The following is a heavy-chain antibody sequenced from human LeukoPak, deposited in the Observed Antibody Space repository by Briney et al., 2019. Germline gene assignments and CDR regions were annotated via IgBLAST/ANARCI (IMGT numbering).Heavy chain of an antibody. J-gene: IGHJ4*02. CDR1: GFTFSSYE. D-gene: IGHD3-22*01. CDR3: TKGYDSSGD. Sequence: GGSLRLSCAASGFTFSSYEMNWVRQAPGKGLEWVSYISSSGSTIYYADSVKGRFTISRDNSKNTLYLQMNSLRAEDTAVYYCTKGYDSSGDWGQGTLVTVSS. V-gene: IGHV3-48*03. CDR2: ISSSGSTI.